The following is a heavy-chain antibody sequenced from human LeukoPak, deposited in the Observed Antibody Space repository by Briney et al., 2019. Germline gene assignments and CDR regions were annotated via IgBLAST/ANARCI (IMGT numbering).Heavy chain of an antibody. CDR1: GFSFSSYG. Sequence: GGSLRLSCAASGFSFSSYGMHWVRQAPGKGLEWVAVISNDGSITKYGDSVKGRFTISRDNSKNTLYVQMNSLRTDDAAVYYCAKSKSPYPMDYIFDFWGQGTLVTVSS. CDR3: AKSKSPYPMDYIFDF. V-gene: IGHV3-30*18. D-gene: IGHD4-11*01. J-gene: IGHJ4*02. CDR2: ISNDGSIT.